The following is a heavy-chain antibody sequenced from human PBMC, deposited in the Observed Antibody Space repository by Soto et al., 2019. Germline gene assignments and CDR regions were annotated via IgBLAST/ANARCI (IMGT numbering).Heavy chain of an antibody. CDR2: MDQDGSET. Sequence: EVQLVESGGGLVQPGGSLRLSCAASGFTFSTYWMTWVRQPPGKGLEWVANMDQDGSETYYVDSVRGRCTVSRDNDKNSQYLQKNNLRVEDTAVYYCVCGGNFFIYWGQGTLVTVSP. CDR1: GFTFSTYW. J-gene: IGHJ4*02. CDR3: VCGGNFFIY. V-gene: IGHV3-7*01. D-gene: IGHD3-16*01.